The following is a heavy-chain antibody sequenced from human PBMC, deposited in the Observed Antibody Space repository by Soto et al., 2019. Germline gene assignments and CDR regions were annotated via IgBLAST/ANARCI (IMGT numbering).Heavy chain of an antibody. Sequence: SETLSLTCAVYGGSFSGYYWSWIRQPPGKGLEWIGEINHSGSTNYNPSLKSRVTVSVDTSKNQFSLKLSSVTAADTAVYYCASRKSSPYFDYWGQGTLVTVSS. CDR2: INHSGST. J-gene: IGHJ4*02. CDR1: GGSFSGYY. CDR3: ASRKSSPYFDY. V-gene: IGHV4-34*01. D-gene: IGHD3-10*01.